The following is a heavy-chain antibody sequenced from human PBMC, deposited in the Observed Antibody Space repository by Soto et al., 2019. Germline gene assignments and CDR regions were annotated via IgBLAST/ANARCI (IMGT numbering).Heavy chain of an antibody. D-gene: IGHD2-21*02. CDR3: ARVVLPATAPFDY. J-gene: IGHJ4*02. V-gene: IGHV4-59*01. Sequence: QVQLQESGPRLVKPSETLSLTCIVSGGSISNYYWSWIRQPPGKGLEWIGYIYYSGSTNYNPSLQSRVTMSVDTSKIQFSLKLSSVTAADSSVYYCARVVLPATAPFDYWGQGTLVTVSS. CDR2: IYYSGST. CDR1: GGSISNYY.